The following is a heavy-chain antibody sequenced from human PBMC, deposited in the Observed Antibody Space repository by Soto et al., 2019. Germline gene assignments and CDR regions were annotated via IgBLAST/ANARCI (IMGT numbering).Heavy chain of an antibody. CDR1: GFTFSSYA. V-gene: IGHV3-30-3*01. CDR3: ARDQGGTALYYHGMDV. D-gene: IGHD1-7*01. J-gene: IGHJ6*02. Sequence: QVQLVESGGGVVQPGRSLRLSCAASGFTFSSYAMHWVRQAPGQGLEGVALISYDGSNKYYADSVKGRFTISRDNSKNTLYLQMNSLRPEDTAVDHCARDQGGTALYYHGMDVWGQGTTVTVSS. CDR2: ISYDGSNK.